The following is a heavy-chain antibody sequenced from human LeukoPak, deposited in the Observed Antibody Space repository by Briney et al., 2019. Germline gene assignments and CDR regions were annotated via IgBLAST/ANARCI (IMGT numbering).Heavy chain of an antibody. J-gene: IGHJ4*02. D-gene: IGHD3-10*01. Sequence: SETLSLTCAVYGGSFSGYYWSWIRQPPGKGLEWIGEINHSGSTNYNPSLKSRVTISVDTSKNQFSLKLSSVTAADTAVYYCAREFSHYYGSGGYRYYFDYWGQGTLVTVSS. V-gene: IGHV4-34*01. CDR1: GGSFSGYY. CDR3: AREFSHYYGSGGYRYYFDY. CDR2: INHSGST.